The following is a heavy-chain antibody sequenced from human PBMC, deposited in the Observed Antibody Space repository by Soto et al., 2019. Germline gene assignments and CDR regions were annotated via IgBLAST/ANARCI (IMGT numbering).Heavy chain of an antibody. D-gene: IGHD2-15*01. CDR3: AAVLTYCSGGSCYSGSPLDY. CDR2: IVVGSGNT. Sequence: SVKVSCKASGFTFTSSAMQWVRQARGQRLEWIGWIVVGSGNTNYAQKFQERVTITRDMSTSTAYMELSSLRSEDTAVYYCAAVLTYCSGGSCYSGSPLDYWGQGTLVTVSS. V-gene: IGHV1-58*02. CDR1: GFTFTSSA. J-gene: IGHJ4*02.